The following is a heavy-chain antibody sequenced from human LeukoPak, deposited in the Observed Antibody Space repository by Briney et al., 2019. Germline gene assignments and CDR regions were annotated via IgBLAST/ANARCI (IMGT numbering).Heavy chain of an antibody. CDR3: ARRGIAAAYH. CDR2: INHSGST. CDR1: GGSFIGYY. Sequence: SETLSLTCAVYGGSFIGYYWSWIRQPPGKGLEWIGEINHSGSTNYNPSLKSRVTISVDTSKNQFSLKLSSVTAADTAVYYCARRGIAAAYHWGQGTLVTVSS. J-gene: IGHJ5*02. V-gene: IGHV4-34*01. D-gene: IGHD6-13*01.